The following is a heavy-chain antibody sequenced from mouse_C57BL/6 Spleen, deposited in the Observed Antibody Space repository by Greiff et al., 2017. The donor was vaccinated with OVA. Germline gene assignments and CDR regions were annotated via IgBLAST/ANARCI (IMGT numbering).Heavy chain of an antibody. CDR2: INPNNGGT. CDR1: GYTFTDYN. CDR3: AREYGNYYFDY. Sequence: DVKLQESGPELVKPGASVKMSCKASGYTFTDYNMHWVKQSHGKSLEWIGYINPNNGGTSYNQKFKGKATLTVNKSSSTAYMELRSLTSEDSAVYYCAREYGNYYFDYWGQGTTLTVSS. D-gene: IGHD2-10*02. V-gene: IGHV1-22*01. J-gene: IGHJ2*01.